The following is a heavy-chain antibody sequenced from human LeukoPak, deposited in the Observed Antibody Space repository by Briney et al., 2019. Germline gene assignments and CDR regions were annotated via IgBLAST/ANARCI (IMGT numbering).Heavy chain of an antibody. CDR2: IYYSGST. V-gene: IGHV4-61*05. D-gene: IGHD2-15*01. Sequence: SETLSLTCTVSGGSIRSSYYYWGWIRQPPGKGLEWIGYIYYSGSTNYNPSLKSRVTISVDTSKNQFSLKLSSVTAADMAVYYCARGYCSGGSCDWFDPWGQGTLVTVSS. CDR1: GGSIRSSYYY. J-gene: IGHJ5*02. CDR3: ARGYCSGGSCDWFDP.